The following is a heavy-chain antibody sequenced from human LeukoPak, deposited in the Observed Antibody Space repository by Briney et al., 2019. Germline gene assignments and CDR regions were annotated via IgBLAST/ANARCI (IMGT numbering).Heavy chain of an antibody. Sequence: GGSLRLSCVASGFTFSNYGMNWVRQAPGKGLEWVAVISGSNKYYADSVKGRFIISRDGSTNTLYLQMNSLRAEDSAVYYCAKEKGVWEYYFDYWGQGNLVTVSS. D-gene: IGHD5/OR15-5a*01. CDR2: ISGSNK. V-gene: IGHV3-30*18. CDR3: AKEKGVWEYYFDY. J-gene: IGHJ4*02. CDR1: GFTFSNYG.